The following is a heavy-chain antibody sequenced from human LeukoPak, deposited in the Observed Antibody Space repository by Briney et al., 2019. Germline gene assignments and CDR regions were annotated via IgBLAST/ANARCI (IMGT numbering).Heavy chain of an antibody. CDR3: ARSARVPARRREGNWFDP. J-gene: IGHJ5*02. CDR2: IYYSGST. Sequence: PSETLSLTCTVSGGSISSSSYYWGWIRQPPGKGLEWIGSIYYSGSTYYNPSLKSRVTIFVDTSKNQFSLKLSSVTAADTAVYYCARSARVPARRREGNWFDPWGQGTLVTVSS. V-gene: IGHV4-39*01. D-gene: IGHD2-2*01. CDR1: GGSISSSSYY.